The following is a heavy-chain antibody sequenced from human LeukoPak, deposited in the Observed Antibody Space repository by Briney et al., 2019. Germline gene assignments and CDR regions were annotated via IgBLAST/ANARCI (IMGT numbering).Heavy chain of an antibody. Sequence: ASVKVSCKASGYTFTGYYMHWVRQAPGQGPEWMGRINPNSGGTNYAQKFQGRVTMTRGTSISTAYMELSRLRSDDTAVYYCANEVICLGELSSLDYWGQGTLVTVSS. CDR3: ANEVICLGELSSLDY. CDR1: GYTFTGYY. CDR2: INPNSGGT. J-gene: IGHJ4*02. V-gene: IGHV1-2*06. D-gene: IGHD3-16*02.